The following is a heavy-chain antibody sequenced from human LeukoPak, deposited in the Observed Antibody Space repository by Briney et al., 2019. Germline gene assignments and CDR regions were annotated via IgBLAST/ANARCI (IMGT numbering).Heavy chain of an antibody. CDR1: GYSFNNYW. D-gene: IGHD6-19*01. CDR3: ARRAYSSGQKAYFDY. CDR2: IYTGDSES. Sequence: GESLKISCKGSGYSFNNYWIGWVRQMPGKGLEWMGIIYTGDSESRYSPSFQGQVTIAADKSISTAYLQWNSLKASDTAVYYCARRAYSSGQKAYFDYWGQGTLVTVSS. J-gene: IGHJ4*02. V-gene: IGHV5-51*01.